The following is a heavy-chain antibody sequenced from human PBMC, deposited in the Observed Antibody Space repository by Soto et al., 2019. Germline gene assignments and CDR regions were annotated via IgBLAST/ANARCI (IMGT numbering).Heavy chain of an antibody. CDR2: IWYDGSNK. V-gene: IGHV3-33*01. D-gene: IGHD3-9*01. J-gene: IGHJ4*02. CDR3: ARDRGGDILTGAPLCYFDY. CDR1: GFTFSSYG. Sequence: PGGSLRLSCAASGFTFSSYGMHWVRQAPGKGLEWVAVIWYDGSNKYYADSVKGRFTISRDNSKNTLYLQMNSLRAEDTAVYYCARDRGGDILTGAPLCYFDYWGQGPLGKSPQ.